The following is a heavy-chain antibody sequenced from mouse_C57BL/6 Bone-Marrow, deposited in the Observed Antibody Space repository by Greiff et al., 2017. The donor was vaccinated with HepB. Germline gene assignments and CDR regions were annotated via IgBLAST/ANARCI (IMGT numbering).Heavy chain of an antibody. Sequence: QVQLKESDAELVKPGASVKISCKASGYTFTDHTIHWMKQRPEQGLEWIGYIYPRDGSTKYNEKFKGKATLTADKSSSTAYMQLNGLTSEASAVYFCGATVVATVDYWGQGTTLTVSS. CDR3: GATVVATVDY. CDR2: IYPRDGST. J-gene: IGHJ2*01. CDR1: GYTFTDHT. V-gene: IGHV1-78*01. D-gene: IGHD1-1*01.